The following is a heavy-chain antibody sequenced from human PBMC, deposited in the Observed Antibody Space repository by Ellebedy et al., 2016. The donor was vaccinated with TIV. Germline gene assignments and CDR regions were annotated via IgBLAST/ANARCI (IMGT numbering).Heavy chain of an antibody. CDR3: ARRSFSMVRGVIITNDAFDI. V-gene: IGHV3-33*01. CDR2: IWYDGSNK. J-gene: IGHJ3*02. D-gene: IGHD3-10*01. Sequence: GGSLRLSXAASGFTFSSYGMHWVRQAPGKGLEWVAVIWYDGSNKYYADSVKGRFTISRDNSKNTLYLQMNSLRAEDTAVYYCARRSFSMVRGVIITNDAFDIWGQGTMVTVSS. CDR1: GFTFSSYG.